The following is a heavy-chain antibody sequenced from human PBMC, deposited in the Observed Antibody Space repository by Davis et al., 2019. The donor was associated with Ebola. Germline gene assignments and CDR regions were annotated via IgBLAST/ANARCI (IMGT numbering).Heavy chain of an antibody. Sequence: GESLKISCKGSGYSFTSYWIGWVRQMPGKGLGWMGIIYPGDSDTRYSPSFQGQVTISADKSISTAYLQWSSLKASDTAMYYCTRGTVSGIAVAGMGLDYWGQGTLVTVSS. CDR2: IYPGDSDT. CDR3: TRGTVSGIAVAGMGLDY. J-gene: IGHJ4*02. D-gene: IGHD6-19*01. V-gene: IGHV5-51*01. CDR1: GYSFTSYW.